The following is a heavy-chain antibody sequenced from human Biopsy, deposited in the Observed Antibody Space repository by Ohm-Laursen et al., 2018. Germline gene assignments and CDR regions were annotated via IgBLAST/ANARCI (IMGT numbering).Heavy chain of an antibody. J-gene: IGHJ4*02. Sequence: TLSLTRTVSGDSISSYYWSWIRQPAGKGLEWIGRIYSSGSTNYNPSLKSRVTISVDTSKKQFSLKLSSVTAADTAVYYCARGDVTGGNFGYRLFDYWGRGTLVTVSS. V-gene: IGHV4-4*07. CDR1: GDSISSYY. CDR3: ARGDVTGGNFGYRLFDY. CDR2: IYSSGST. D-gene: IGHD1-20*01.